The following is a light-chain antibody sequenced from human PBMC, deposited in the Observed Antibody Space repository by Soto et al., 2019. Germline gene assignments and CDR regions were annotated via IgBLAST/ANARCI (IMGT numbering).Light chain of an antibody. CDR2: DVS. V-gene: IGLV2-23*02. Sequence: QSALTQPASVSGSPGQSITISCTGTSSDVGSYNLVSWYQQHPGKAPKLMIYDVSERHSGVSNRFSGSKSGNTASLTISGLQAEDEADYYCCSYAGGITLVFGGGTKSPS. CDR1: SSDVGSYNL. CDR3: CSYAGGITLV. J-gene: IGLJ2*01.